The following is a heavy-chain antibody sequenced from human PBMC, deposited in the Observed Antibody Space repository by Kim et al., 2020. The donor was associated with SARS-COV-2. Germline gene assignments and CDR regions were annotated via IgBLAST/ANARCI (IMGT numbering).Heavy chain of an antibody. CDR2: IYSDGTT. CDR3: ARVTRRGLFDF. CDR1: GFTVSSKY. V-gene: IGHV3-66*01. J-gene: IGHJ4*02. Sequence: GGSLRLSCAASGFTVSSKYMTWVRQAPGKGLEWVSGIYSDGTTYYADSVKGRFTISRDNSKNTLFLQMNSLIAEDTAVYYCARVTRRGLFDFWGQGTLVTVSS.